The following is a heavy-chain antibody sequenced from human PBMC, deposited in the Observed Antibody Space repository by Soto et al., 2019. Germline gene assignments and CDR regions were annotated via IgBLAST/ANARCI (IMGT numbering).Heavy chain of an antibody. J-gene: IGHJ5*02. CDR1: GFTFSSYA. Sequence: EVQLLESGGGLVQPGGSLRLSCAASGFTFSSYAMSWVRQAPGKGLEWVSAISGSGGSTYYADSVKGRFTISRDNSKNTLYLQMNSLRAEDTAVYYCAREVSVWGSYRSNWFDPWGQGTLVTVSS. V-gene: IGHV3-23*01. D-gene: IGHD3-16*02. CDR2: ISGSGGST. CDR3: AREVSVWGSYRSNWFDP.